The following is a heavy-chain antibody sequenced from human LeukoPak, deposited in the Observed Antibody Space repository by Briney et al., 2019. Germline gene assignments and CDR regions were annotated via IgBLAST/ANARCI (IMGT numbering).Heavy chain of an antibody. V-gene: IGHV3-48*03. CDR2: ISSSGSTI. CDR1: GFTFSSYE. D-gene: IGHD2-2*01. Sequence: PGGSLRLSCAASGFTFSSYEMNWVRQAPGKGLEWVSYISSSGSTIYYADSVKSRFTISRDNAKNSLYLQMNSLRAEDTAVYYCARVLVVPAATGYYFDYWGQGTLVTVSS. CDR3: ARVLVVPAATGYYFDY. J-gene: IGHJ4*02.